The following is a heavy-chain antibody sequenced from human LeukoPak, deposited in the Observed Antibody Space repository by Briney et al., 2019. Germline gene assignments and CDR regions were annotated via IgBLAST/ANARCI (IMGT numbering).Heavy chain of an antibody. V-gene: IGHV3-53*01. CDR1: GLTGSHNY. D-gene: IGHD4-17*01. CDR2: IHTSGDT. J-gene: IGHJ5*02. Sequence: GGSLRLSCAASGLTGSHNYVSWVRQAPGKGLEWVSAIHTSGDTCYADSVKGRFTISRDTSKNTLYLQINSLRVEDTAVYYCIVFGDLNHWGQGTLVTVSS. CDR3: IVFGDLNH.